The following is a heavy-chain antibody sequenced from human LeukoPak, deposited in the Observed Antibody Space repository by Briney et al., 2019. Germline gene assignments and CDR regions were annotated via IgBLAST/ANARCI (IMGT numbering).Heavy chain of an antibody. D-gene: IGHD2-21*02. Sequence: SVKVSCKASGGTFSSYTISWVRQAPGQGLEWMGRIIPILGIANYAQKFQGRVTITADKSTSTAYMELSSLRSEDAAVYYCARDWRVCGGDCLDAFDIWGQGTMVTVSS. V-gene: IGHV1-69*04. J-gene: IGHJ3*02. CDR3: ARDWRVCGGDCLDAFDI. CDR1: GGTFSSYT. CDR2: IIPILGIA.